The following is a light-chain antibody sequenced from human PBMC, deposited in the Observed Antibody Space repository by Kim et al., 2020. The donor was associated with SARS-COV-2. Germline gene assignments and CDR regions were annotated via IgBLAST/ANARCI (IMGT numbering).Light chain of an antibody. V-gene: IGKV3-15*01. CDR1: QCVDSN. J-gene: IGKJ2*01. Sequence: EIVMTQSPATLSVSPGERVTLSCRASQCVDSNLAWYQQKPGQAPRLLIYGASTRATDIPARFSGSGSGTEFTLIISSLQSEDFAVYYCQQYSHWPPYTFGQGTKLEI. CDR3: QQYSHWPPYT. CDR2: GAS.